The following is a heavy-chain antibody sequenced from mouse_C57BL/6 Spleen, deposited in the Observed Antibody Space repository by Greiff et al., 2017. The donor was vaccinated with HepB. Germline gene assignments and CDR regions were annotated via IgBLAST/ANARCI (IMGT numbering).Heavy chain of an antibody. CDR1: GYTFTSYW. J-gene: IGHJ2*01. Sequence: QVQLKQPGAELVRPGSSVKLSCKASGYTFTSYWMHWVKQRPIQGLEWIGNIDPSDSETHYNQKFKDKATLTVDKSSSTAYMQLSSLTSEDSAVYYCARWEDYGSLFDYWGQGTTLTVSS. V-gene: IGHV1-52*01. CDR2: IDPSDSET. D-gene: IGHD1-1*01. CDR3: ARWEDYGSLFDY.